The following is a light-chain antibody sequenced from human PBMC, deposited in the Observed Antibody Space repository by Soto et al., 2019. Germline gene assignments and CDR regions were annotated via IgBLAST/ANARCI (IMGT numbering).Light chain of an antibody. V-gene: IGKV3-20*01. CDR1: QSVSRTS. CDR3: QQYGSSGT. CDR2: GAS. Sequence: EIVLTQSPDTLSLSPGERATLSCRASQSVSRTSLAWYQQKPGQAPRLLIYGASNRATGIPDRFSGSGSGTDFTLTISRLEPEDFAVYYCQQYGSSGTFGQGTRLEI. J-gene: IGKJ5*01.